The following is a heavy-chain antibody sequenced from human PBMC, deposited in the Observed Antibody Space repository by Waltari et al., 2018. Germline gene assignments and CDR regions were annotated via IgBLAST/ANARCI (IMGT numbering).Heavy chain of an antibody. CDR3: AKVKGGTTNYVDY. Sequence: EVQLLESGGGLVQPGGSLRLSCAAAGFTFSSYVMRWVRPVPGEGLEWVSAISGGGGNTYYADSVKGRFTFSRDNSKNTVYLQMNSLRAEDTAVYYCAKVKGGTTNYVDYWGQGTLVTVSS. D-gene: IGHD1-26*01. CDR2: ISGGGGNT. J-gene: IGHJ4*02. V-gene: IGHV3-23*01. CDR1: GFTFSSYV.